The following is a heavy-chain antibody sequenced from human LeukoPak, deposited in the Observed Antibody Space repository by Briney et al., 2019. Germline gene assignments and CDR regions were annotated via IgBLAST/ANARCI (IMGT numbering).Heavy chain of an antibody. CDR3: VKHSSGYYRPFDH. CDR2: IYSGGST. Sequence: GGSLRLSCTASGFTVSSNYMSWVRQAPGKGLEWVSVIYSGGSTYYADSVKGRFTISRDNSKNTLYLQMNSLRAEDTALYYCVKHSSGYYRPFDHWGQGTLVTVSS. V-gene: IGHV3-66*01. CDR1: GFTVSSNY. J-gene: IGHJ4*02. D-gene: IGHD3-22*01.